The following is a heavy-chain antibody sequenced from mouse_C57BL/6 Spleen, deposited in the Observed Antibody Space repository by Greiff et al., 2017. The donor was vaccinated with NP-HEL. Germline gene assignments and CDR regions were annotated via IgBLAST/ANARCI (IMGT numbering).Heavy chain of an antibody. V-gene: IGHV5-4*01. CDR2: ISDGGSYT. D-gene: IGHD4-1*01. J-gene: IGHJ3*01. CDR3: ARDLGRGGFAY. CDR1: GFTFSSYA. Sequence: EVKLVDSGGGLVKPGGSLKLSCAASGFTFSSYAMSWVRQTPEKRLEWVATISDGGSYTYYPDNVKGRFTISRDNAKNNLYLQMSHLKSEDTAMYYCARDLGRGGFAYWGQGTLVTVSA.